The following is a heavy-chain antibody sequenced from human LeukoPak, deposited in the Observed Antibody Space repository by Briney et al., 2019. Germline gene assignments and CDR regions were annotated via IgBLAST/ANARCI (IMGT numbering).Heavy chain of an antibody. Sequence: PSETLSLTCTVSGGSISSSSYYWGWIRQPPGKGLEWIGSIYYSGSTYYNPSLKSRVTISVDTSKNQFSLKLSSVTAADTAVYYCASLMTTGTTNFDYWGRGTLVTVSS. V-gene: IGHV4-39*07. CDR1: GGSISSSSYY. CDR3: ASLMTTGTTNFDY. J-gene: IGHJ4*02. D-gene: IGHD1-1*01. CDR2: IYYSGST.